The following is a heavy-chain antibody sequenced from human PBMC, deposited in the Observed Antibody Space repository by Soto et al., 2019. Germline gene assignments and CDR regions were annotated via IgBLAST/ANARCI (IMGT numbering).Heavy chain of an antibody. D-gene: IGHD3-10*01. Sequence: PGGSLRLSCAASVFTFSSYWMSWVRHSPGKGLEWVANIKQDGSEKYYVDSVKGRFTISRDIAKNSLYLQMNSLRAEDTAVYYCARDLSFPMEINWFDPLGQGTLLTGSS. CDR1: VFTFSSYW. CDR2: IKQDGSEK. CDR3: ARDLSFPMEINWFDP. J-gene: IGHJ5*02. V-gene: IGHV3-7*01.